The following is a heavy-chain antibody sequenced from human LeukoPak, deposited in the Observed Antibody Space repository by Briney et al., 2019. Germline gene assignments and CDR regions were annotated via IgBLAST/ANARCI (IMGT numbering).Heavy chain of an antibody. D-gene: IGHD2-2*01. V-gene: IGHV3-30*02. CDR1: GFTFSSYG. CDR3: AKADCSSTSCYGAFDI. CDR2: IRYDGSNK. Sequence: PGGSLRLSCAASGFTFSSYGMHWVRQAPGKGLERVAFIRYDGSNKYYADSVKGRFTISRDNSKNTLYLQMNSLRAEDTAVYYCAKADCSSTSCYGAFDIWGQGTMVTVSS. J-gene: IGHJ3*02.